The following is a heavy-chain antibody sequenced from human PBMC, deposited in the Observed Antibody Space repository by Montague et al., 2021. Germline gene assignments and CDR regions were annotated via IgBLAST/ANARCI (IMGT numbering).Heavy chain of an antibody. CDR2: VGHDGIYE. CDR1: GFSFNVYG. D-gene: IGHD1-26*01. CDR3: ARDFRVGTYFDY. J-gene: IGHJ4*02. Sequence: SLRLSCAASGFSFNVYGMHWVRQAPGKGLEWVAVVGHDGIYEKYADSVRGRFIVSRDNSRTTLYLQLNSLRAEDTAVYYCARDFRVGTYFDYLGQGTLVTVSS. V-gene: IGHV3-33*01.